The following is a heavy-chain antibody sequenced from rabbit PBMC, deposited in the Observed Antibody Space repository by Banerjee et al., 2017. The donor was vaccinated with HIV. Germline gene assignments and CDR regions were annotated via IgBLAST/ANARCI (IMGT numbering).Heavy chain of an antibody. J-gene: IGHJ4*01. D-gene: IGHD4-2*01. Sequence: QSLEESGGDLVKPGASLTLTCTASGFDLSSYYYMCWVRQAPGKGLEWIGCIYTGDGSTYYATWAKGRFTISKTSSTTVTLHMTSLTAADTATYFCARWTGSNAFDLWGQGTLVTVS. V-gene: IGHV1S40*01. CDR2: IYTGDGST. CDR1: GFDLSSYYY. CDR3: ARWTGSNAFDL.